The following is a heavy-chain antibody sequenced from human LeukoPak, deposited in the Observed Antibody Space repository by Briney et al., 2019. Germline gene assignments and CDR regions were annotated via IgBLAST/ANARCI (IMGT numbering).Heavy chain of an antibody. CDR1: GFTFSSYA. J-gene: IGHJ6*02. D-gene: IGHD1-26*01. Sequence: PGGSLRLSCAASGFTFSSYAMNWVRQAPGKGLEWVSSISSSSSYIYYADSVKGRFTISRDNAKNSLYLQMNSLRAEDTAVYYCARWEAPGYYGMDVWGQGTTVTVSS. CDR3: ARWEAPGYYGMDV. CDR2: ISSSSSYI. V-gene: IGHV3-21*01.